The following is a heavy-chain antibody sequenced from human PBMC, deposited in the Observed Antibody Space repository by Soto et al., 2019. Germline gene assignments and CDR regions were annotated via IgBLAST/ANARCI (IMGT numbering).Heavy chain of an antibody. CDR3: AKDDQLQYGAFGVDAFDI. V-gene: IGHV3-23*01. Sequence: EVQLLESGGGLVQPGGSLRLSCAASGFTFSSYAMSWVRQAPGKGLEGVAAISGSGGSTSYADSVKGRFTISRDSSKNQLYLQMNSLRAEDTAVYYCAKDDQLQYGAFGVDAFDIWGQGTMVTVSS. D-gene: IGHD4-4*01. CDR1: GFTFSSYA. J-gene: IGHJ3*02. CDR2: ISGSGGST.